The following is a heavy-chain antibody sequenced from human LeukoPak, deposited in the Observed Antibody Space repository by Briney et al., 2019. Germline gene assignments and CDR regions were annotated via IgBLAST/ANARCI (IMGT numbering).Heavy chain of an antibody. CDR1: GYTFTSYG. V-gene: IGHV1-18*01. CDR3: ARAGSFGNNWNYYRPTNYWFDP. J-gene: IGHJ5*02. D-gene: IGHD1-7*01. CDR2: ISAYNGNT. Sequence: ASVKVSCKASGYTFTSYGISWVRQAPGQGLEWMGWISAYNGNTNYAQKLQGRVTMTTDTSTSTAYMELRGLRSDDTAVYYCARAGSFGNNWNYYRPTNYWFDPWGQGTLVTVSS.